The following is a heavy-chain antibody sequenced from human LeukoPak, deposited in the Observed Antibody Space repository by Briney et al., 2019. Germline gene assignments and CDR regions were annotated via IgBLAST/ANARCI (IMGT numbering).Heavy chain of an antibody. CDR2: IYYSGST. D-gene: IGHD3-22*01. J-gene: IGHJ5*02. V-gene: IGHV4-59*01. Sequence: SETLSLTCTVSGGSISSYYWSWIRQPPGKGLEWIGYIYYSGSTNYNPSLKSRVTISVDTSKNQFSLKLSSVTAADTAVYYCARGKYYDSSGYHPLRFDPWGQGTLVTVSS. CDR3: ARGKYYDSSGYHPLRFDP. CDR1: GGSISSYY.